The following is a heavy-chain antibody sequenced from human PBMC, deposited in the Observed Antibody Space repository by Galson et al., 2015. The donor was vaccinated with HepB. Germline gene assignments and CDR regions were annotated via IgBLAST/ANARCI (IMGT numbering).Heavy chain of an antibody. CDR1: GFTFSSYE. CDR3: ARARGRGATIDY. V-gene: IGHV3-48*03. CDR2: ISSSGSTI. J-gene: IGHJ4*02. D-gene: IGHD1-26*01. Sequence: SLRLSCAASGFTFSSYEMNWVRQAPGKGLEWVSYISSSGSTIYYADSVKGRFTISRDNAKNSLYLQMNSLRAEDTAVYYCARARGRGATIDYWGQGTLVTVSS.